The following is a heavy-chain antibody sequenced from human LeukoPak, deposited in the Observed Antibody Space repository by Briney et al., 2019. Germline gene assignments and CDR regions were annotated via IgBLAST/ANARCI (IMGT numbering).Heavy chain of an antibody. CDR2: INPSGGST. Sequence: ASVKVSCKASGYTFTSYYMHWVRQAPGQGLEWMGIINPSGGSTSYAQKFQGRVTMTRDTFTSTVYMELSSLRSEDTAVYYCARDAYYYDSSGYYGFGVDYWGQGTLVTVSS. CDR1: GYTFTSYY. J-gene: IGHJ4*02. V-gene: IGHV1-46*01. CDR3: ARDAYYYDSSGYYGFGVDY. D-gene: IGHD3-22*01.